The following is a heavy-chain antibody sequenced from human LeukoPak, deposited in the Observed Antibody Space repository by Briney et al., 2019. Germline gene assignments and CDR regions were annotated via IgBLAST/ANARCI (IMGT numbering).Heavy chain of an antibody. CDR1: GDSISGFY. J-gene: IGHJ5*02. CDR3: ARVDGSCSGGSCPSGNWFDP. D-gene: IGHD2-15*01. Sequence: SSETLSLTCTVSGDSISGFYWSWIRQAAGKGLEWIGHIYTSRSTNYNPSLKSRVTMSVDMSKNQFSLKLNSVTAADTAVYYCARVDGSCSGGSCPSGNWFDPWGQGTLVTVSS. CDR2: IYTSRST. V-gene: IGHV4-4*07.